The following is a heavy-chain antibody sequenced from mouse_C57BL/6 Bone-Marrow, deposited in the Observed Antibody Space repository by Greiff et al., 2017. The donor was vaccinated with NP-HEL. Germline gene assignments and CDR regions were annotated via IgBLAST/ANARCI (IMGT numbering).Heavy chain of an antibody. CDR1: GYTFTTYC. CDR2: IDLANGYT. Sequence: QVQLQQPGAELVRPGASVKLSCKASGYTFTTYCMHWVKQRPGQGLEWIGEIDLANGYTNYNQKFKGKATLTTDTSSSTANMQLSSLTSEDSAVYFCARWARGTICNKYAYEGWGTGTTVT. CDR3: ARWARGTICNKYAYEG. J-gene: IGHJ1*03. V-gene: IGHV1-69*02. D-gene: IGHD2-12*01.